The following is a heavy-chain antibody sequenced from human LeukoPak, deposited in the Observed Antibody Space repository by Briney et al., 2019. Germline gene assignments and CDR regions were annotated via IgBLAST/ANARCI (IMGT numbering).Heavy chain of an antibody. J-gene: IGHJ6*03. Sequence: SETLSLTCTVSGYSIRIGYYWGWIRQPPGKGLEWIGSIYYSGSTYYNPSLKSRVTISLDTSKNQFSLKLSSVTAADTAVYYCAGVTGSYYFYYYMDVWGKGTTVTVSS. V-gene: IGHV4-38-2*02. CDR3: AGVTGSYYFYYYMDV. CDR2: IYYSGST. D-gene: IGHD3-10*01. CDR1: GYSIRIGYY.